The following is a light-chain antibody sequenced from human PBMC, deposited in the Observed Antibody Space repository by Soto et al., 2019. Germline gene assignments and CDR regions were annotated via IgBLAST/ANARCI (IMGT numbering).Light chain of an antibody. CDR3: CSSTSSSTPWV. J-gene: IGLJ1*01. V-gene: IGLV2-14*03. Sequence: QSALTQPASVSGSPGQSITISCTGTSSDVGGYNYVSWYQQHPGKAPKLIIYDVSDRPSGISSRFSASKSGNTASLTISGLLAEDDADYYCCSSTSSSTPWVFGTGTKVTVL. CDR2: DVS. CDR1: SSDVGGYNY.